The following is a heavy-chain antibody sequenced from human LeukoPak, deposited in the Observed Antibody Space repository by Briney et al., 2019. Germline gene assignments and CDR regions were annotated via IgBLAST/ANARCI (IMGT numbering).Heavy chain of an antibody. D-gene: IGHD2-15*01. CDR3: ARDQSSGGRWLDY. J-gene: IGHJ4*02. CDR1: GFTFSSYG. Sequence: GRSLRLSCAASGFTFSSYGMHWVRQAPGKGLEWVAVISYDRSKTYYADSVKGRFTISRDNSKNTVYLQMNSLSTEDTAMYYCARDQSSGGRWLDYWGRGTLVTVSS. V-gene: IGHV3-30*03. CDR2: ISYDRSKT.